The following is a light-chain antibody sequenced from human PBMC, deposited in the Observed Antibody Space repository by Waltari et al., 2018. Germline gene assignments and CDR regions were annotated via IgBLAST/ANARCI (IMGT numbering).Light chain of an antibody. Sequence: QSALTQPASVSGSPGQSSTISCTGTSRDVGGYNYVSWYQQHPGKAPKLMIYDVSKRPSGVSNRFSGSKSGNTASLTISGLQAEDEADYYCSSYTSSSTLVFGGGTKLTVL. V-gene: IGLV2-14*01. CDR1: SRDVGGYNY. CDR3: SSYTSSSTLV. J-gene: IGLJ2*01. CDR2: DVS.